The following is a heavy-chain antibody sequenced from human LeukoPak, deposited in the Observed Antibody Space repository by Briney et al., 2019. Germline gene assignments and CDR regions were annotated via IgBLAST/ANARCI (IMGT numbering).Heavy chain of an antibody. V-gene: IGHV4-39*01. CDR1: GGSISSSSYY. Sequence: SETLSLTCTVSGGSISSSSYYWGWIRQPPGKGLEWIRSMYYSGSTYYNPSLKSRVTISVDTSKNQFSLKLSSVTAADTAVSYCARRNYDSSGYASFDYWGQGTLVTVSS. CDR2: MYYSGST. J-gene: IGHJ4*02. CDR3: ARRNYDSSGYASFDY. D-gene: IGHD3-22*01.